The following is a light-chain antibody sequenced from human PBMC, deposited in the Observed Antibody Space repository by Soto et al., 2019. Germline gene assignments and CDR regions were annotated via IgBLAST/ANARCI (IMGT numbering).Light chain of an antibody. CDR1: SSDVGGYNY. V-gene: IGLV2-14*03. CDR2: DVS. J-gene: IGLJ1*01. CDR3: SSYTSSSASV. Sequence: QSALTQPASVSGSPGQSITISCTGTSSDVGGYNYVSWYQQHPGKAPKLMIYDVSNRPSGVSNRFSGSKSGNTACLTISGLQAEDEADYHCSSYTSSSASVFGTGTKLTVL.